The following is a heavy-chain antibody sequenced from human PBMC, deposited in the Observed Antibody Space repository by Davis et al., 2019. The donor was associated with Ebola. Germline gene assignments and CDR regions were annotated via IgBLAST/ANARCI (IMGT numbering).Heavy chain of an antibody. V-gene: IGHV1-8*02. CDR1: GYTFTGHY. D-gene: IGHD3-10*01. J-gene: IGHJ4*02. CDR3: AKYGSGSYNY. Sequence: AASVKVSCKASGYTFTGHYMHWVRQAPGQGLEWMGWMNPNSGNTGYAQKFQGRVTMTRDTSTSTVYMELSSLRSEDTAVYYCAKYGSGSYNYWGQGTLVTVSS. CDR2: MNPNSGNT.